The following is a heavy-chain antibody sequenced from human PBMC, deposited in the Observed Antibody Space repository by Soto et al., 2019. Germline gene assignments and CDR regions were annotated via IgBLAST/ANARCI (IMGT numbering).Heavy chain of an antibody. CDR3: AKDGCSGGNCYANFDS. CDR2: ISGSAENT. Sequence: EVQLLESGGGLVQPGGSLRLSCAASGFTFGSYAMSWVRQAPGKGLEWVSVISGSAENTFYAESVKGRFTISRDNSKNTLYLQMNSLGAEDTAIYYCAKDGCSGGNCYANFDSWGQGTLVTVSS. D-gene: IGHD2-15*01. J-gene: IGHJ4*02. V-gene: IGHV3-23*01. CDR1: GFTFGSYA.